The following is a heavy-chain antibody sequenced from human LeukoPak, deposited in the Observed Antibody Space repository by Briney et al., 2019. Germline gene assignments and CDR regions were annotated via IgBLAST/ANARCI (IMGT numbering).Heavy chain of an antibody. V-gene: IGHV3-48*04. Sequence: SGGSLRLSCAASGFTFSSYSMNWVRQAPGKGLEWVSYISSSSSTIYYADSVKGRFTISRDNAKNSLYLQMNSLRAEDTAVYYCASASPVTPFYYYYYMDVWGKGTTVTVSS. CDR3: ASASPVTPFYYYYYMDV. CDR1: GFTFSSYS. D-gene: IGHD4-11*01. J-gene: IGHJ6*03. CDR2: ISSSSSTI.